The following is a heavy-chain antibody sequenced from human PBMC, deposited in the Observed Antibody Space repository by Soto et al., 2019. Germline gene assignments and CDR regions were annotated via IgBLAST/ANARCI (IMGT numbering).Heavy chain of an antibody. CDR1: GGSISSGGYY. J-gene: IGHJ5*02. CDR2: IYYSGST. V-gene: IGHV4-31*03. Sequence: SETLSVTSTVAGGSISSGGYYWSSISQHPGKGLEWIGYIYYSGSTYYNPSLKSRVTISVDTSKNQFSLKLSSVTAADTAVYYCARKKHITILAPSDPWGQGTLVTVSS. D-gene: IGHD3-3*01. CDR3: ARKKHITILAPSDP.